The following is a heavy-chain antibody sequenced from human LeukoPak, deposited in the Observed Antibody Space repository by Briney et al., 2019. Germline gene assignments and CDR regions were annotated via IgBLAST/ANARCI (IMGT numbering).Heavy chain of an antibody. CDR2: IYDSGST. CDR3: ARSDYYHKGGPDY. CDR1: GGSIRSSYYY. J-gene: IGHJ4*02. Sequence: PSETLSLTCTVSGGSIRSSYYYWGWIRQPPGKGLEWIGSIYDSGSTYYNPSLKSRVTISVDTSKNQFSLKLSSVTAADTAVYYCARSDYYHKGGPDYWGQGTLVTVSS. V-gene: IGHV4-39*01. D-gene: IGHD3-10*01.